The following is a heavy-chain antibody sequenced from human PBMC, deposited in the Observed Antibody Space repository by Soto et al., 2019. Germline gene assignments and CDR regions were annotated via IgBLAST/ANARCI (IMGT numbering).Heavy chain of an antibody. Sequence: PGGSLRLSCAASGFTFSSYAMSWVRQAPGKGLEWVSAISDSGGSTYYADSVKGRFTISRDNSKNTLYLQMNSLRAEDTAVYYCARKIAAAVKYYFDYWGQGTLVTVSS. CDR3: ARKIAAAVKYYFDY. D-gene: IGHD6-13*01. J-gene: IGHJ4*02. CDR1: GFTFSSYA. CDR2: ISDSGGST. V-gene: IGHV3-23*01.